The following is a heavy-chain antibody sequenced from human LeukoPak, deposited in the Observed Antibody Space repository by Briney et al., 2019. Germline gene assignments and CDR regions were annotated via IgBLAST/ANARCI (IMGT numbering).Heavy chain of an antibody. D-gene: IGHD1-1*01. Sequence: SETLSLTCAVSGYSISSGYYWGWIRQPPGKGLEWIGSIYHSGSTYYNPSLKSRVTISVDTSKNQFSLKLRSVTAADTAVYYCAEVERRNYWGQGTLVTVSS. CDR2: IYHSGST. CDR1: GYSISSGYY. V-gene: IGHV4-38-2*01. J-gene: IGHJ4*02. CDR3: AEVERRNY.